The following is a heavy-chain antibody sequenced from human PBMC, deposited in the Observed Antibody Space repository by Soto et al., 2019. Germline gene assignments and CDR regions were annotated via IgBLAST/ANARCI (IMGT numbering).Heavy chain of an antibody. J-gene: IGHJ3*02. CDR3: ASGEEYSSSAGLGGAFDI. D-gene: IGHD6-6*01. Sequence: QVQLVQSGAKVKKPGSSVKVSCKASGGTFSSYAISWVRQAPGQGLEWMGGIIPIFGTANYAQKFQGRVTITADESPSTAYMELSSLRSEDTAVYYCASGEEYSSSAGLGGAFDIWGQGTMVTVSS. CDR2: IIPIFGTA. V-gene: IGHV1-69*01. CDR1: GGTFSSYA.